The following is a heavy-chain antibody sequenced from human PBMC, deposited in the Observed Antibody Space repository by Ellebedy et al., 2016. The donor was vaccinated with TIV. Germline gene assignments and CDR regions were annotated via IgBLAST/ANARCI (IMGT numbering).Heavy chain of an antibody. V-gene: IGHV3-74*01. CDR1: GFTFSSYW. D-gene: IGHD2-8*01. CDR2: ISSDGSST. J-gene: IGHJ4*02. Sequence: GESLKISCAASGFTFSSYWMHWVRQPPGKGLVWVSRISSDGSSTTYADSMKGRFTISRDNAKNTLYLQMNSLRAEDTAVYYCARGDGHEFANWGQGTLVTVSS. CDR3: ARGDGHEFAN.